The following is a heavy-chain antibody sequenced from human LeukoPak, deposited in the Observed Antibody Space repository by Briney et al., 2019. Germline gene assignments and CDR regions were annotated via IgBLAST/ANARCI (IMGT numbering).Heavy chain of an antibody. CDR2: INPNSGGT. CDR3: ARAGYCGGGCYWYFDL. D-gene: IGHD2-21*02. J-gene: IGHJ2*01. CDR1: GYTFNAYY. Sequence: GASVKVSCKASGYTFNAYYIHWVRQAPGQGLEWMGWINPNSGGTNYAQKFQGRATMTRDTSISTAYMELSRLTSDDTAVYYCARAGYCGGGCYWYFDLWGRGTLVTVSS. V-gene: IGHV1-2*02.